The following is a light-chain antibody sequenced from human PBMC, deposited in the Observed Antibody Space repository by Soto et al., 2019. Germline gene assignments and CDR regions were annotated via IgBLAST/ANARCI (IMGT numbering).Light chain of an antibody. Sequence: QSVLTQPPSVSGAPGQRVTISCTGSSSNIGAGYDVHWYQQLPGTAPKLLIYGTSNRPSGGPDRFSGSKSGTSASLAITGLQAEDEADYYCQSYDSSLCGWVFGGGTKLTVL. J-gene: IGLJ3*02. CDR1: SSNIGAGYD. V-gene: IGLV1-40*01. CDR3: QSYDSSLCGWV. CDR2: GTS.